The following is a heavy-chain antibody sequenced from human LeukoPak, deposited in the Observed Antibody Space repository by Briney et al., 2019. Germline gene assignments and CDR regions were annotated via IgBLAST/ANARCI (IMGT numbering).Heavy chain of an antibody. V-gene: IGHV3-23*01. D-gene: IGHD5-18*01. Sequence: PGGSLRLSCAASGFTFSSYAMSWVRLAPGKGLEWVSGISGSGGSTYYTDSVKGRFTISRDNSKNTLYLQMNSLRAEDTAVYYCAKGSTALLGKNWFDPWGQGTLVTVSS. CDR2: ISGSGGST. CDR3: AKGSTALLGKNWFDP. CDR1: GFTFSSYA. J-gene: IGHJ5*02.